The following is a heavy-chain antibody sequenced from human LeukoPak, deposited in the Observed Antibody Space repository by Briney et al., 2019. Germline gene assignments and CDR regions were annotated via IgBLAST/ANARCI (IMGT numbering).Heavy chain of an antibody. V-gene: IGHV4-34*01. CDR1: GGSFSGYY. J-gene: IGHJ5*02. CDR3: ATRYDFWSGYYT. Sequence: PETLSLTCAVYGGSFSGYYWSWIRQPPGEGPEWMGEINRSGSTNYNPSLKSRVTISVDTTKNQFSLRLTSVTAADTAVYYCATRYDFWSGYYTWGQGTLVTVSS. CDR2: INRSGST. D-gene: IGHD3-3*01.